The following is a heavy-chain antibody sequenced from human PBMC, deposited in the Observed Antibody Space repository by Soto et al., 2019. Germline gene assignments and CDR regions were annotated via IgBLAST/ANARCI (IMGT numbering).Heavy chain of an antibody. V-gene: IGHV4-59*01. CDR2: IYYSGST. CDR3: ARVGSGGGSGWFDP. D-gene: IGHD3-10*01. CDR1: GGSISSYY. Sequence: SETLSLTCTVSGGSISSYYWSWIRQPPGKGLEWIGYIYYSGSTNYNPSLKSRVTISVDTSKIQFSLKLSSVTAADTAVYYCARVGSGGGSGWFDPWGQGTLVTVSS. J-gene: IGHJ5*02.